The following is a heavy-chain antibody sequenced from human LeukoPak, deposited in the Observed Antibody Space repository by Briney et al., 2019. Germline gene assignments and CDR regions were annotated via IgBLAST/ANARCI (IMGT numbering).Heavy chain of an antibody. D-gene: IGHD6-13*01. CDR1: GFTFSSYW. V-gene: IGHV3-7*01. J-gene: IGHJ6*03. Sequence: AGGSLRLSCAASGFTFSSYWMSWVRQAPGKGLEWVANIKQDGSEKYYVDSVKGRFTISRDNAKNSLYLQMNSLRAEDTAVYYCARDGRGEGPEPLKYPGIAAAGHRDYYYYYMDVWGKGTTVTVSS. CDR3: ARDGRGEGPEPLKYPGIAAAGHRDYYYYYMDV. CDR2: IKQDGSEK.